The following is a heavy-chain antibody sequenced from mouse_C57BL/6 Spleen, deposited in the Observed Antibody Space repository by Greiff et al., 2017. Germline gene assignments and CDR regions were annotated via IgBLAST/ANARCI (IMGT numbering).Heavy chain of an antibody. CDR2: INPGSGGT. Sequence: VQLQQSGAELVRPGTSVKVSCKASGYAFTNYLIEWVKQRPGQGLEWIGVINPGSGGTNYNEKFKGKATLTADKSSSTAYMQLSSLTSEDSAVYFCARGGTSDYWSQGTTLTVSS. V-gene: IGHV1-54*01. D-gene: IGHD2-14*01. J-gene: IGHJ2*01. CDR3: ARGGTSDY. CDR1: GYAFTNYL.